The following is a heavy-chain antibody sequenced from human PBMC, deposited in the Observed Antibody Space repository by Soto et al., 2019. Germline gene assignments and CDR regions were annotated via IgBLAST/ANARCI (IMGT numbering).Heavy chain of an antibody. V-gene: IGHV3-21*01. J-gene: IGHJ4*02. CDR2: ISSSSSYI. D-gene: IGHD2-15*01. CDR1: GFTFSSYS. CDR3: ARAVGYCSGGSCLPFDY. Sequence: GGSLRLSCAASGFTFSSYSMNWVRQAPGKGLEWVSSISSSSSYIYYADSVKGRFTISRDNAKNSLYLQMNSLRAEDTAVYYCARAVGYCSGGSCLPFDYWGQGSLVTVSS.